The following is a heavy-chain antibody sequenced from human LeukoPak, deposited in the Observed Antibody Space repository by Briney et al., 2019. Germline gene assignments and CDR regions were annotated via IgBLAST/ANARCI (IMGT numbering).Heavy chain of an antibody. CDR3: ARDGGYSYGPPRPFDY. J-gene: IGHJ4*02. Sequence: SSSGYYWGWIRQPPGKGLEWVSYISSSGSTIYYADSVKGRFTISRDNAKNSLYLQMNSLRAEDTAVYYCARDGGYSYGPPRPFDYWGQGTLVTVSS. CDR2: ISSSGSTI. V-gene: IGHV3-11*04. CDR1: SSSGYY. D-gene: IGHD5-18*01.